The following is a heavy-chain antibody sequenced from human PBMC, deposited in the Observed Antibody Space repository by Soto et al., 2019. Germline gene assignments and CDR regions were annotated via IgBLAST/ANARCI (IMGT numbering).Heavy chain of an antibody. CDR2: IYYSGST. J-gene: IGHJ4*02. CDR3: ARTPKSIAAAGFFFDY. D-gene: IGHD6-13*01. V-gene: IGHV4-61*01. CDR1: GGSVSSGSYY. Sequence: SETLSLTCTVSGGSVSSGSYYWSWIRQPPGKGLEWIGYIYYSGSTNYNPSLKSRVTISVDTSKNQFSLKLSSVTAADTAVYYCARTPKSIAAAGFFFDYWGQGTLVTVSS.